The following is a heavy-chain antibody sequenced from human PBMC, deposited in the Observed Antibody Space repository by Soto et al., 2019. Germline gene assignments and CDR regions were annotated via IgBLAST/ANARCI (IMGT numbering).Heavy chain of an antibody. CDR2: ISSNGGST. J-gene: IGHJ6*04. CDR1: GFTFSNYA. V-gene: IGHV3-64*01. CDR3: ARAGIAAADMDV. Sequence: GGPLRLSYAASGFTFSNYAMHWVRQAPGKGLEYVSAISSNGGSTYYANSVKGRFTISRDNSKNTLYLQMGSLRAEDMAVYYCARAGIAAADMDVWGKGTTVTVSS. D-gene: IGHD6-13*01.